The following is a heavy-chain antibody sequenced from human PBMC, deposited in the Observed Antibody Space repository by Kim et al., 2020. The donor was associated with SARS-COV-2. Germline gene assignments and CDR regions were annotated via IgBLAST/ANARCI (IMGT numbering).Heavy chain of an antibody. V-gene: IGHV4-39*01. J-gene: IGHJ5*02. CDR3: ARRSSGWYGITTNVRGWFDP. CDR2: IYYSGST. D-gene: IGHD6-19*01. Sequence: SETLSLTCTVSGGSISSSDYYWGWIRQPPGAGLEWIGSIYYSGSTYYNPSLKSRVTISVDTSKNQFSLKLSSVTAADTAVYYCARRSSGWYGITTNVRGWFDPWGQGTLVTVSS. CDR1: GGSISSSDYY.